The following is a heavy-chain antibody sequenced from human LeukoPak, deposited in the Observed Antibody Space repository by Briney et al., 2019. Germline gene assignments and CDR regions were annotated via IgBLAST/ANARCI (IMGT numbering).Heavy chain of an antibody. J-gene: IGHJ4*02. Sequence: GGSLRLSCAASGFTFSSYWMSWVRQAPGKGLEWVANIKQDGSEKYYVDSVKGRFTISRDNAKNSLYLQMNSLRAEDTAVYYCARDTYYDFWSGYYGPYYFDYWGQGTLVTVSS. CDR2: IKQDGSEK. CDR3: ARDTYYDFWSGYYGPYYFDY. CDR1: GFTFSSYW. V-gene: IGHV3-7*01. D-gene: IGHD3-3*01.